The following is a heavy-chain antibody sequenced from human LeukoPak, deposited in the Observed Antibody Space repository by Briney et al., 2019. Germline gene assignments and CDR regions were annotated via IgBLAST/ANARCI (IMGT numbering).Heavy chain of an antibody. D-gene: IGHD2-15*01. CDR1: GYTFTSYD. CDR3: ARDQTTRPFQH. V-gene: IGHV1-18*01. Sequence: VASVKVSCKASGYTFTSYDINWVRQATGQGLEWMGWMNPNSGNTNYAQKLQGRVTMTTDTSTSTAYMELRSLRSDDTAVYYCARDQTTRPFQHWGQGTLVTVSS. CDR2: MNPNSGNT. J-gene: IGHJ1*01.